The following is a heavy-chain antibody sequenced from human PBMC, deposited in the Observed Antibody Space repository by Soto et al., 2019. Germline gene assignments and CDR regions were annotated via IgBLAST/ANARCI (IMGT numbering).Heavy chain of an antibody. Sequence: LRRSCAASGLTFSSYAMSWVRQAPGKGLEWVSHISNSGRSTKYADSVKGRFTISRDNSKNTLYLQMNSLRAEDTAIYYCAKDALAYYDFWSWGQGTLVTVSS. CDR2: ISNSGRST. D-gene: IGHD3-3*01. V-gene: IGHV3-23*01. CDR3: AKDALAYYDFWS. J-gene: IGHJ4*02. CDR1: GLTFSSYA.